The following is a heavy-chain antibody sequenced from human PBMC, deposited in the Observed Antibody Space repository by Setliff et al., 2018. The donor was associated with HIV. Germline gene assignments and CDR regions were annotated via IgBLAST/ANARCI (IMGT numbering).Heavy chain of an antibody. CDR3: AREDVLLCDY. Sequence: GASVKVSCKASGYTFTGNYIHWVRQAPGQGLEWMGWINPNSGGTNDEQKFQGRVTMTRDTSISTAYMELSRMRSDDTALYYCAREDVLLCDYWGQGTLVTVSS. D-gene: IGHD3-16*01. J-gene: IGHJ4*02. V-gene: IGHV1-2*02. CDR1: GYTFTGNY. CDR2: INPNSGGT.